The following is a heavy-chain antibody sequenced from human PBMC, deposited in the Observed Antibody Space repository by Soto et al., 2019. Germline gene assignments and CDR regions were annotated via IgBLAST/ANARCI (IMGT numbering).Heavy chain of an antibody. CDR2: ISWNRGTR. Sequence: GGSLRLSCTASGFTFENYAMHWVRQAPGKGLEWVSGISWNRGTRGYADSVRGRFTISRDNAKNSLYLQMDSLRTEDTAVYYCAKDKLYSNVEYYSDYWGQGTLVTVSS. J-gene: IGHJ4*02. V-gene: IGHV3-9*01. CDR1: GFTFENYA. CDR3: AKDKLYSNVEYYSDY. D-gene: IGHD4-4*01.